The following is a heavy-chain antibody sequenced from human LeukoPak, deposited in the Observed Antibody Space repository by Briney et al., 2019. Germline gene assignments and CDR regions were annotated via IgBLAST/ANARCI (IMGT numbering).Heavy chain of an antibody. Sequence: KASQTLSLTCTVSGGSISSGACYWSWIRQPPGKGLEWIGYIYYSGSTYYNPSLKSRVTISVDTSKNQFSLKLSSVTAADTAVYYCARDYGDYVGKHYYYGMDVWGQGTTVTVSS. J-gene: IGHJ6*02. V-gene: IGHV4-30-4*01. CDR2: IYYSGST. CDR1: GGSISSGACY. CDR3: ARDYGDYVGKHYYYGMDV. D-gene: IGHD4-17*01.